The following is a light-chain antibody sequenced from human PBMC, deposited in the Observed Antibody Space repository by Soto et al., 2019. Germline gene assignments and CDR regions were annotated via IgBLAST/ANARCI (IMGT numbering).Light chain of an antibody. Sequence: QSALTQSPSASGSPGQSVTIPCTGTNSDVGNYKYVSWYQQHPGKAPKLMIYEVSKRPSGVPDRFSGSKSGNTASLTVSGLQAEDEADYYCSSYAGGNNWVFGGGTKLTVL. CDR3: SSYAGGNNWV. CDR2: EVS. J-gene: IGLJ3*02. V-gene: IGLV2-8*01. CDR1: NSDVGNYKY.